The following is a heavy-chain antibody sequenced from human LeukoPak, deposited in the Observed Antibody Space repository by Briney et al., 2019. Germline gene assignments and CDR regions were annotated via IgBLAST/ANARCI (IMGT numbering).Heavy chain of an antibody. CDR1: GFTFSSYS. CDR2: VSSSSSYI. Sequence: PGGSLRLSCAASGFTFSSYSMNWVRQAPGKGLEWVSSVSSSSSYIYYADSVKGRFTISRDNAKNSLYLQMNSLRAEDTAVYYCARGGFLRGGDSYYYYYGMDVWGQGTTVTVSS. D-gene: IGHD2-21*02. J-gene: IGHJ6*02. CDR3: ARGGFLRGGDSYYYYYGMDV. V-gene: IGHV3-21*01.